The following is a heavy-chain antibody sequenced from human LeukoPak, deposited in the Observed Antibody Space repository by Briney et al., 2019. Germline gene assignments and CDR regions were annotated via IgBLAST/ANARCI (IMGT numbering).Heavy chain of an antibody. CDR3: AKDGEYCSGGSCSFFDY. V-gene: IGHV3-21*01. CDR1: EFSVGSNY. D-gene: IGHD2-15*01. CDR2: ISTSSSYI. J-gene: IGHJ4*02. Sequence: GGSLRLSCAASEFSVGSNYMTWVRQAPGKGLEWVSSISTSSSYIYYADSVKGRFIISRDNARKSLYLQTNSLRAEDTAVYHCAKDGEYCSGGSCSFFDYWGQGTLVTVSS.